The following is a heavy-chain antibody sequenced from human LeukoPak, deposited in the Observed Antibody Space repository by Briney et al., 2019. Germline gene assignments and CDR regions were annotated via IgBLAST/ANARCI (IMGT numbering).Heavy chain of an antibody. CDR3: ARGVVHSGSYSNFDY. D-gene: IGHD1-26*01. Sequence: GSLRLSCAASGFTVSSNYMSWVRQAPGKGLEWVSVIYSGGSTHYADSVKGRFTISRDNSKNTLYLQMNSLRAEDTAVYYCARGVVHSGSYSNFDYWGQGTLVTVSS. CDR2: IYSGGST. V-gene: IGHV3-53*01. J-gene: IGHJ4*02. CDR1: GFTVSSNY.